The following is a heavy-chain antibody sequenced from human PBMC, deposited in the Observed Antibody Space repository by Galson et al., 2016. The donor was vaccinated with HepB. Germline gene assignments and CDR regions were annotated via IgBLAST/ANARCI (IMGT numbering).Heavy chain of an antibody. CDR1: GFTFINFA. Sequence: SLRLSCAASGFTFINFAMSWVRQAPGKGLEWVSAISTTGHVTYYADSVKGRFTISRDNSKDTLYLQMNSLRAEDTAVYYCAKGVGAAARGWFDPWGQGTLVTVSS. V-gene: IGHV3-23*01. CDR3: AKGVGAAARGWFDP. J-gene: IGHJ5*02. D-gene: IGHD1-26*01. CDR2: ISTTGHVT.